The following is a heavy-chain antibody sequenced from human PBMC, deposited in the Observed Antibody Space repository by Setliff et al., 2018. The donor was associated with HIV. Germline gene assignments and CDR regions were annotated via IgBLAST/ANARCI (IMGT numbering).Heavy chain of an antibody. D-gene: IGHD3-10*01. Sequence: PSETLSLTCTVSGGSISSNNDRWGWIRQPPGKGLEWIGSISHSGNTYHNPSLQSRVIISVDKSKNQFSLKLNSVTAADTAVYYCARHDPEGTLSFGELSSLSNVDSWGQGTLVTVSS. CDR3: ARHDPEGTLSFGELSSLSNVDS. J-gene: IGHJ4*02. CDR2: ISHSGNT. V-gene: IGHV4-39*01. CDR1: GGSISSNNDR.